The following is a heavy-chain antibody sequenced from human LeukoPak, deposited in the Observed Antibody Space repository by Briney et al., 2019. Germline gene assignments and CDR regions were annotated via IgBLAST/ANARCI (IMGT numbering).Heavy chain of an antibody. Sequence: GGSLRLSCAASGFTFSTYGMHWVRQAPGKGLEWVAFMRYDGSDEHYADSVQGRFTISRDNSYSTLYLQMNSLRAEDTALYYCARDRCSSTSCYFDYWGQGTLVTVSS. D-gene: IGHD2-2*01. J-gene: IGHJ4*02. V-gene: IGHV3-30*02. CDR3: ARDRCSSTSCYFDY. CDR2: MRYDGSDE. CDR1: GFTFSTYG.